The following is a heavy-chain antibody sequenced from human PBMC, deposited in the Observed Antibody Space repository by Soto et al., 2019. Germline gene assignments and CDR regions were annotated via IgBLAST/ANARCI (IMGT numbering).Heavy chain of an antibody. CDR3: ARDTTSGSYWDH. Sequence: QVQLQESGPGLVKPSETLSLTCTVSGGSISTYYWSWLRQPPGKGLEWIGYIYHSGGTTYNPSLESRVTISVDTSKNQFSLKLYSVTAADTAVYYCARDTTSGSYWDHWGQGTLVTVSS. J-gene: IGHJ4*02. D-gene: IGHD1-26*01. V-gene: IGHV4-59*01. CDR2: IYHSGGT. CDR1: GGSISTYY.